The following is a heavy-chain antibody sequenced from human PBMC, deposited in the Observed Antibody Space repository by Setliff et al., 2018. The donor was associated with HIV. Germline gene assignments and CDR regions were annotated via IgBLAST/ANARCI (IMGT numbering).Heavy chain of an antibody. CDR1: GYTFTSYG. V-gene: IGHV1-18*01. CDR3: ARLRRGIAAAGTLVWFDP. D-gene: IGHD6-13*01. CDR2: IGAYNGNT. J-gene: IGHJ5*02. Sequence: ASVKVSCKASGYTFTSYGISWVRQAPGQGLEWMGWIGAYNGNTNYAQKLQGRVTMTTDTSTSTAYMELRSLRSDDTAVYYCARLRRGIAAAGTLVWFDPWGQGTLVTVSS.